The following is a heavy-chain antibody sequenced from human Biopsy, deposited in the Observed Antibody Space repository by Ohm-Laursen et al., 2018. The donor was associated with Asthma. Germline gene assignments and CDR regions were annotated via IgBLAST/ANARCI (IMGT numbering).Heavy chain of an antibody. J-gene: IGHJ4*02. Sequence: SLRLPCAASGFVFRSHAMHWVRQAPGKGLEWVAVVSYDGGVAHYADSMKGRFTISRDNAKSTLYLQMNRLRTDDTAVYYCAKRRGYSDLTDFDHWGQGTLVTVSS. V-gene: IGHV3-30*18. CDR2: VSYDGGVA. D-gene: IGHD3-3*01. CDR3: AKRRGYSDLTDFDH. CDR1: GFVFRSHA.